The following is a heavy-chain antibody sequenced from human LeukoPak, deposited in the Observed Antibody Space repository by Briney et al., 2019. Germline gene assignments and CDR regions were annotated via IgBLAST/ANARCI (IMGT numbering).Heavy chain of an antibody. J-gene: IGHJ3*02. CDR2: IYSGGST. CDR1: GFTVSSNY. CDR3: ARALDGGQDAFDI. Sequence: QPGGSLRLSCAASGFTVSSNYMSWVRQAPGKGLEWVSVIYSGGSTYYADSVKGRSTISRDNSKNTLYLQMNSLRAEDTAVYYCARALDGGQDAFDIWGQGTMVTVSS. V-gene: IGHV3-66*01.